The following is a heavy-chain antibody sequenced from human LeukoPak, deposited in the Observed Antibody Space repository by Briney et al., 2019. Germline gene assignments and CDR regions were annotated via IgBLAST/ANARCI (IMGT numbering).Heavy chain of an antibody. J-gene: IGHJ4*02. Sequence: ALVKVSCKASGYTFTGYYMHWVRQAPGQGLEWMGRINPNSGGTNYAQKFQGRVTMTRDTSISTAYMELSRLRSDDTAVYYCAREIVAGTNFDYWGQGTLVTVSS. CDR2: INPNSGGT. CDR3: AREIVAGTNFDY. CDR1: GYTFTGYY. D-gene: IGHD6-19*01. V-gene: IGHV1-2*06.